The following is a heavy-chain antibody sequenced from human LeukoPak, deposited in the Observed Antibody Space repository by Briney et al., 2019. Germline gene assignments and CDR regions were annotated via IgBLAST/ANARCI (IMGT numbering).Heavy chain of an antibody. CDR2: IYYSGSA. Sequence: SETLSLTCTVSGGSISSHFWSWIRQPPGKGLEWIGYIYYSGSANYNPSLKSRVTISVDTSKRQFSLRLSSVSAADTAVYYCARDATAGNFDYWGQGTLVTVSS. CDR1: GGSISSHF. J-gene: IGHJ4*02. CDR3: ARDATAGNFDY. V-gene: IGHV4-59*11. D-gene: IGHD6-13*01.